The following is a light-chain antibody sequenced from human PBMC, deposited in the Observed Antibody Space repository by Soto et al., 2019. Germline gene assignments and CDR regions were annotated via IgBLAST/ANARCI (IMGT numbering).Light chain of an antibody. Sequence: DIVMTQSPDSLAVSLGERATINCKSSQSVLYSSTNKNYLAWYQQKPGQPPKLLIYWASTRESGVPERFSGSGSETDFTLTISSLQAEDVAVYYCQQYYRAPTWTFGQGTKVEIK. J-gene: IGKJ1*01. CDR3: QQYYRAPTWT. CDR1: QSVLYSSTNKNY. CDR2: WAS. V-gene: IGKV4-1*01.